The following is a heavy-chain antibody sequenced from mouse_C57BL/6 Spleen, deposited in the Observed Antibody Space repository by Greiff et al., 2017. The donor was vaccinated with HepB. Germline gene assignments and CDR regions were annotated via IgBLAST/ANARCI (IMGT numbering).Heavy chain of an antibody. CDR2: ISYDGSN. D-gene: IGHD2-12*01. CDR3: ARGSLYYSPSFAY. CDR1: GYSITSGYY. V-gene: IGHV3-6*01. Sequence: EVQLQESGPGLVKPSQSLSLTCSVTGYSITSGYYWNWIRQFPGNKLEWMGYISYDGSNNYNPSLKNRISITVDTSKNQFFLKLNSVTTEDTATYDCARGSLYYSPSFAYWGQGTLVTVSA. J-gene: IGHJ3*01.